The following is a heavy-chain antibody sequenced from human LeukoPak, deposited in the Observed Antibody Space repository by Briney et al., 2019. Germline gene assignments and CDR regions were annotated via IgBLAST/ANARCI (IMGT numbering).Heavy chain of an antibody. CDR2: ISGDGGST. Sequence: GGSLRLSCAASGFTFDDYAMHWVRQAPGKGLEWVSLISGDGGSTYYADSVKGRFTISRDNSKNSLYLQMDSLRAEDTAVYYCARDSNSHYYFDYWGQGTLVTVSS. CDR1: GFTFDDYA. J-gene: IGHJ4*02. D-gene: IGHD4-11*01. CDR3: ARDSNSHYYFDY. V-gene: IGHV3-43*02.